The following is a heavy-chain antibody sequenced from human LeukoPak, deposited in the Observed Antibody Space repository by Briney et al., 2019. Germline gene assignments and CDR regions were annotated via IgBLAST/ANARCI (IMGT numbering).Heavy chain of an antibody. CDR3: ARDSSIAAAGWFDP. D-gene: IGHD6-13*01. CDR1: GFTFSSYA. CDR2: ISYDGSNK. Sequence: PGGSLRPSCAASGFTFSSYAMHWVRQAPGKGLEWVAVISYDGSNKYYADSVKGRFTISRDNSKNTLYLQMNSLRAEDTAVYYCARDSSIAAAGWFDPWGQGTLVTVSS. J-gene: IGHJ5*02. V-gene: IGHV3-30*04.